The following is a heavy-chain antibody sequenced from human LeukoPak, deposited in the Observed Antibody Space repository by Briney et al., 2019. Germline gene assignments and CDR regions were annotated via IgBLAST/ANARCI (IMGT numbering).Heavy chain of an antibody. D-gene: IGHD3-16*01. CDR2: IDHNGNVN. CDR3: ARGGGLDV. CDR1: GFTVSSNY. Sequence: GGSLRLSCAASGFTVSSNYMSWVRQAPGKGLEWVASIDHNGNVNYYVDSVKGRFTISRDNAKNSLYLQMSNLRAEDTAVYFCARGGGLDVWGQGATVTVSS. J-gene: IGHJ6*02. V-gene: IGHV3-7*03.